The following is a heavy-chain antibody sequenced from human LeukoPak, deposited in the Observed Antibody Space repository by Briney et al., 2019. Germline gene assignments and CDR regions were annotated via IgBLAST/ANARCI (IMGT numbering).Heavy chain of an antibody. Sequence: PSETLSLTCAVSGGSISSGGYSWSWIRQPPGKGLEWIGYIYHSGSTYYNPSLKSRVTISVDRSKNQFSLKLSSVTAADTAVYYCARGRRDGDYVKGERYYFDYWGQGTLVTVSS. CDR3: ARGRRDGDYVKGERYYFDY. D-gene: IGHD4-17*01. CDR1: GGSISSGGYS. V-gene: IGHV4-30-2*01. J-gene: IGHJ4*02. CDR2: IYHSGST.